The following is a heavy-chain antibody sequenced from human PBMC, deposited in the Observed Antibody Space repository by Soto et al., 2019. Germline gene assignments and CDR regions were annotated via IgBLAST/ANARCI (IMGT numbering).Heavy chain of an antibody. CDR2: LYWDDDK. V-gene: IGHV2-5*02. CDR3: SHRILRTVFGLVTTTAIYFDF. D-gene: IGHD3-3*01. CDR1: GFSLTTSGVG. Sequence: QITLNESGPTVVKPAETLTLTCTFSGFSLTTSGVGVGWIRQSPGKAPEWLALLYWDDDKRYSASLKSRLTITKDTSKNQVVLTMASVDPAYTATYYCSHRILRTVFGLVTTTAIYFDFWGQGTPVVVSS. J-gene: IGHJ4*02.